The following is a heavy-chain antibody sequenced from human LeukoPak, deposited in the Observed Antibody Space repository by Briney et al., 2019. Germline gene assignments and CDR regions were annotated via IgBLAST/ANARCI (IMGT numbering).Heavy chain of an antibody. CDR1: GDSMTRGGYY. CDR3: ARDPYCSSTSCHGWFDP. Sequence: SETLSLTCTVSGDSMTRGGYYWSWVRQHPGKGLEWIGFIYHSGTTFYNPSLEGRAAISVDTSQNQFSLKLTSVTAADTAVYYCARDPYCSSTSCHGWFDPWGQGTLVTVSS. D-gene: IGHD2-2*01. CDR2: IYHSGTT. V-gene: IGHV4-31*03. J-gene: IGHJ5*02.